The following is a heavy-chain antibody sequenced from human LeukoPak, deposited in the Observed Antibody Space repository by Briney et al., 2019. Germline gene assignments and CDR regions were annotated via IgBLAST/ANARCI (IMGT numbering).Heavy chain of an antibody. Sequence: QSGGSLRLSCAASGFTFSRHNMNWVRQAPGKGPEWVSYISSSSSTIYYADSVKGRFTISRDNAKNSLYLQMNSLRDEDTAVYYCARILGLTLDYWGQGTLVTVSS. V-gene: IGHV3-48*02. CDR2: ISSSSSTI. J-gene: IGHJ4*02. CDR3: ARILGLTLDY. D-gene: IGHD1-14*01. CDR1: GFTFSRHN.